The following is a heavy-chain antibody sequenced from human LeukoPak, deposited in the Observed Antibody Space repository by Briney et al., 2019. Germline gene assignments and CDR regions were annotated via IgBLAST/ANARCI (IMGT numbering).Heavy chain of an antibody. D-gene: IGHD5-12*01. CDR3: TTKVIRGNSGDDYDD. V-gene: IGHV3-30*03. CDR2: ISSDGNDK. CDR1: GVTFRRYG. J-gene: IGHJ4*02. Sequence: GGSLRLSCAASGVTFRRYGMHWVRQAPGKGLEWVALISSDGNDKLYGDSVKGRFTISRDDSKSTLYLQMNSLRVEDTAVYYCTTKVIRGNSGDDYDDWGQGTLVTVSS.